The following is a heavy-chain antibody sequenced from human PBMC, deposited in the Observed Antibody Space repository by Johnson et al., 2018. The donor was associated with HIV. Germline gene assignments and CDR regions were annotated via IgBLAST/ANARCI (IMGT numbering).Heavy chain of an antibody. CDR1: GFTFSSYG. D-gene: IGHD2-2*01. CDR3: ANGDIRYCSSTSCHDGAFDI. CDR2: IWYDGSNK. V-gene: IGHV3-33*06. Sequence: QVQLVESGGGVVQPGRSLRLSCAASGFTFSSYGMHWVRQAPGKGLEWVAVIWYDGSNKYYADSVTGRFTISRDNSKNTLYLQMNSLRAEDTAADYCANGDIRYCSSTSCHDGAFDIWGQGTMVTVSS. J-gene: IGHJ3*02.